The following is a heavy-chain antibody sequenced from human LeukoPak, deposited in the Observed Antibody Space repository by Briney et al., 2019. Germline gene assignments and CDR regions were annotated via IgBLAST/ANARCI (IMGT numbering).Heavy chain of an antibody. CDR2: IYSGGFT. CDR1: AFTVSNDY. D-gene: IGHD4-17*01. J-gene: IGHJ3*01. Sequence: PGGSLRLSCVASAFTVSNDYMSWVRQAPGKGLEWVSVIYSGGFTYYADSVKGRFTISRDNSKNTLYLQMNSLRAEDTAVYYCARGYGRIGVWGQGTMVTVSS. V-gene: IGHV3-53*01. CDR3: ARGYGRIGV.